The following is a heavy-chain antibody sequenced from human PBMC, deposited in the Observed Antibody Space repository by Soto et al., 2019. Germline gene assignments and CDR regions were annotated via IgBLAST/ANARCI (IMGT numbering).Heavy chain of an antibody. CDR3: ASVLSDSSSFFDP. V-gene: IGHV4-31*03. J-gene: IGHJ5*02. D-gene: IGHD6-13*01. CDR1: GGSISSGGYY. Sequence: SETLSLTCTVSGGSISSGGYYWSWIRQHPGKGLEWIGYIYYSGSTYYNPSLKSRVTISVDTSKNQFSLKLSSVTAADTAVYYCASVLSDSSSFFDPWGQGTLVTVSS. CDR2: IYYSGST.